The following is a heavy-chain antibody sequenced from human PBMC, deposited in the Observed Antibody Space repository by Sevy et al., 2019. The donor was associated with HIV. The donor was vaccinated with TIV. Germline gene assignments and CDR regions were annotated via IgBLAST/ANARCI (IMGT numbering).Heavy chain of an antibody. CDR2: ISSSSSYI. D-gene: IGHD4-17*01. J-gene: IGHJ3*02. Sequence: GGSLRLSCAGSGFTFNSHTMNWVRQAPGKGLEWVSSISSSSSYIYYGDSVKGRFTISRDNAKSSLFLQMNSLRAEDTAIYFCARVKDFGDYGAFDIWGQGTMVTVSS. CDR3: ARVKDFGDYGAFDI. V-gene: IGHV3-21*01. CDR1: GFTFNSHT.